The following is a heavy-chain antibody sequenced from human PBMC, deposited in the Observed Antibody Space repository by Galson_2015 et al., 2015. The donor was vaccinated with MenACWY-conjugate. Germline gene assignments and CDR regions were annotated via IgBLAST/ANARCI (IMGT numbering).Heavy chain of an antibody. Sequence: SVKVSCKASGYIFSNYGISWVRQAPGQGLEWMGWINAHNGDPTYGQNLQGRVVITSDTSASAAYLEMRSLRSDDTAVYYCARDPYYTGDPDILTRSEYWGQGTLVTVSS. CDR2: INAHNGDP. J-gene: IGHJ4*02. CDR1: GYIFSNYG. D-gene: IGHD3-9*01. V-gene: IGHV1-18*01. CDR3: ARDPYYTGDPDILTRSEY.